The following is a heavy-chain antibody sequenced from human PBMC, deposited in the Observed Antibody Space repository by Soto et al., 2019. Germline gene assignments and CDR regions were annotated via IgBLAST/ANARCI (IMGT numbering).Heavy chain of an antibody. J-gene: IGHJ5*02. CDR2: ISSSSSTI. V-gene: IGHV3-48*02. CDR3: ARGRRWLGYDSSRNWFDP. CDR1: GFTFSSYS. Sequence: PGGSLRLSCAASGFTFSSYSMNWVRQAPGKGLEWVSYISSSSSTIYYADSVKGRFTISRDNAKNSLYLQMNSLRDEDTAVYYCARGRRWLGYDSSRNWFDPWGQGTLVTVSS. D-gene: IGHD3-22*01.